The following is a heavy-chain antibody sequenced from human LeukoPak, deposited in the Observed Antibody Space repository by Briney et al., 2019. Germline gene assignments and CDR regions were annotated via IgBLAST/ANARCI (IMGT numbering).Heavy chain of an antibody. CDR2: ISAYNGNT. J-gene: IGHJ5*02. CDR3: ARDSTYYDILTGYYRRGEWFDP. V-gene: IGHV1-18*01. D-gene: IGHD3-9*01. CDR1: GYTFTSYG. Sequence: GASVKVSCKASGYTFTSYGISWVRQAPGQGLEWMGWISAYNGNTNYAQKLQGRVTMTTDTSTSTAYMELRSLRSDDTAVYYCARDSTYYDILTGYYRRGEWFDPWGQGTLVTVSS.